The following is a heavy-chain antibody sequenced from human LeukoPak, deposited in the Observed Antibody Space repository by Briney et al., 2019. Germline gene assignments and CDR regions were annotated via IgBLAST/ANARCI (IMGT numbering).Heavy chain of an antibody. Sequence: GGSLRLSCAASGVTLSNFGMHWFRQAPGKWLEWVAFVRPDGSGNYYAYSVKGRFTISRDISKNTLSLQMNSLRAEATAFYYCAKDQAGTWGLDYWGQGTLVIVSS. D-gene: IGHD3-10*01. CDR2: VRPDGSGN. V-gene: IGHV3-30*02. CDR1: GVTLSNFG. J-gene: IGHJ4*02. CDR3: AKDQAGTWGLDY.